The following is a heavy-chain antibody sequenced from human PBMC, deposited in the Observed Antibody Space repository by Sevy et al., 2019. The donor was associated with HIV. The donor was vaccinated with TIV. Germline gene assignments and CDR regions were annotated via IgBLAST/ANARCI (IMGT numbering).Heavy chain of an antibody. CDR1: GFTFGSYW. V-gene: IGHV3-74*01. CDR3: ARASVTVSGIVLYALDI. D-gene: IGHD3-3*01. Sequence: GGSLRLSCGASGFTFGSYWMHWVRQVPGKGLEWVSRISDDGRSTTYADSVRGRFTISRDNAKNTLYLQMNGLRADDTAVYYCARASVTVSGIVLYALDIWGQGTMVTVSS. J-gene: IGHJ3*02. CDR2: ISDDGRST.